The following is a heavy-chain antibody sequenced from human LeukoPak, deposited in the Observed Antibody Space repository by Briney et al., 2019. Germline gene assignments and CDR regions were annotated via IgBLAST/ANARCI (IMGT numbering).Heavy chain of an antibody. CDR2: ISSNGGST. V-gene: IGHV3-64*04. CDR1: GFTFSIFA. CDR3: AGGPSDYTLDY. D-gene: IGHD3-3*01. Sequence: TGVSLRLSCSASGFTFSIFAMHCVRQAPGKGLEYVSAISSNGGSTYHADSVKGRFTISRDNAKNSLYLQMNTLRAEDTAVYYCAGGPSDYTLDYWGQGTLVTVSS. J-gene: IGHJ4*02.